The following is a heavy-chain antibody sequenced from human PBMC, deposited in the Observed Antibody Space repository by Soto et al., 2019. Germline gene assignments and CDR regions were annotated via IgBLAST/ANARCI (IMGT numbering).Heavy chain of an antibody. Sequence: QVQLVQSGAEVKKRGASVKVSCKASDKTFLSYGISWVRQVPGQGPEWMGWISPYNGNTNCAQKLQGRVTMTTDTSTSTAYMELRSLRSDDTAVYYCATQIDTVMVFRDWGQGTLVTVSS. D-gene: IGHD5-18*01. J-gene: IGHJ4*02. CDR2: ISPYNGNT. V-gene: IGHV1-18*01. CDR3: ATQIDTVMVFRD. CDR1: DKTFLSYG.